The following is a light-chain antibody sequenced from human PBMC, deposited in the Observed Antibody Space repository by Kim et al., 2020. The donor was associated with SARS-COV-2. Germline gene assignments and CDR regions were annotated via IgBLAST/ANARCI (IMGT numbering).Light chain of an antibody. CDR2: GKN. CDR1: SLRRYY. J-gene: IGLJ2*01. V-gene: IGLV3-19*01. CDR3: NSRDSSGNHVV. Sequence: SSELTQDPAVSVALGQTVRITCQGDSLRRYYASWYQQKPGQAPVLVIYGKNKRPSGIPDRFSGSSSGDTGSLTITGAQAEDEADYYCNSRDSSGNHVVFG.